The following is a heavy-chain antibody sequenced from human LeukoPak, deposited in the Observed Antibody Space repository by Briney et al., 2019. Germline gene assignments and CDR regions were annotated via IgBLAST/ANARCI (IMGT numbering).Heavy chain of an antibody. D-gene: IGHD5/OR15-5a*01. V-gene: IGHV4-38-2*02. CDR3: ATLVSTRYYLDY. CDR2: IYHSGIT. Sequence: SETLSLTCTVSDYSISSGYGYYWGWIRQPPGKGLEWIGNIYHSGITYYNPFNSSLKSRVTISIDTSKNQFSLRLTSVTAADTAVYFCATLVSTRYYLDYWGQGTLVTVSS. J-gene: IGHJ4*02. CDR1: DYSISSGYGYY.